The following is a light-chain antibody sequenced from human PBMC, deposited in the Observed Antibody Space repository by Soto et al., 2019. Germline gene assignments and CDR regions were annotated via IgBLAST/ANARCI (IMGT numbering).Light chain of an antibody. J-gene: IGKJ1*01. CDR3: QQYGGSPRT. Sequence: EIVFTQSPVTLSLSPGERATLSCRASQTVRSSSLAWYQQKRGQAPRLLIYGASSRATGIPDRFSGSESGTDFTLTISRLEAEDCAVYFCQQYGGSPRTFGQGTKVDI. V-gene: IGKV3-20*01. CDR1: QTVRSSS. CDR2: GAS.